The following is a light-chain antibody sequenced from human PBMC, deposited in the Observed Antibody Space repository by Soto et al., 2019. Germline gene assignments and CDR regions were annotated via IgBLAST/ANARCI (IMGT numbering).Light chain of an antibody. J-gene: IGKJ1*01. CDR3: QQYNNWLSWT. V-gene: IGKV3-15*01. Sequence: EIVMTQSTAALSVSPGERVTLSCRASQSISFNLAWYQQKPGQAPRLLIYIASTGAAGIPARFSGSGSGTEFTLTISSLQSEDSAIYYCQQYNNWLSWTFGQGTKVDIK. CDR1: QSISFN. CDR2: IAS.